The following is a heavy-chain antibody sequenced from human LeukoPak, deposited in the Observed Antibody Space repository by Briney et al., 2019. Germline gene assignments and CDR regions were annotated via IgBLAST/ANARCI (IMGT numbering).Heavy chain of an antibody. Sequence: GRSQTLPCTASGYTYSDYYMRWLRQSTERGLERVSYISKNGDHKNYADSLKGRFTTSRDNDKNSVYLQISSLRAEDAALYYCARGSGCFDIWGRGTRVTVTS. J-gene: IGHJ2*01. V-gene: IGHV3-11*05. CDR1: GYTYSDYY. CDR2: ISKNGDHK. CDR3: ARGSGCFDI.